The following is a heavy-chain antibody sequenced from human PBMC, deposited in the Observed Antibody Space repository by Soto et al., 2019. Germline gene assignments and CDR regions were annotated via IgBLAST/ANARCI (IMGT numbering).Heavy chain of an antibody. V-gene: IGHV3-30-3*01. Sequence: QVQLVESVGGVVQPGRSLRLSCVASGFSFSNYAMHWVRQAPGKGLEWVAVISYDGSNKYYADSVKGRFTISRDNSKNTLYLQMNNLRTEHTAVYYCATVRGYRQDFDAFDIWGQGTMVTVSS. D-gene: IGHD3-16*02. CDR3: ATVRGYRQDFDAFDI. CDR2: ISYDGSNK. J-gene: IGHJ3*02. CDR1: GFSFSNYA.